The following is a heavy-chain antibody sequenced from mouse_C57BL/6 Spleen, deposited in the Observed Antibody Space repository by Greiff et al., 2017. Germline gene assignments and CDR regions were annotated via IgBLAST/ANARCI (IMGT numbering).Heavy chain of an antibody. CDR1: GYAFTNYL. CDR3: ARWGTDGYYEDFDY. CDR2: ISPGSGGT. Sequence: QVQLQQSGAELVRPGTSVKVSCKASGYAFTNYLIEWVKQRPGQGLEWIGVISPGSGGTNYNEKFKGKATLTADKSSSTAYMQLSSLTSEDSAVYFGARWGTDGYYEDFDYWGQGTTLTVSS. J-gene: IGHJ2*01. D-gene: IGHD2-3*01. V-gene: IGHV1-54*01.